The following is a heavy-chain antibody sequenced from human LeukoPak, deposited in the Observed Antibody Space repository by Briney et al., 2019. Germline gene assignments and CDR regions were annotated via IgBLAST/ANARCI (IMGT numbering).Heavy chain of an antibody. CDR2: IGSAGDT. CDR3: ARDPKGYRYLDL. Sequence: GRSLRLSCAASGFTFSGYDMHWVRQPTGEGLEWVSVIGSAGDTWYPGSVKGRFTVSRDNAKNSVYLQMNSLRAGDTAVYYCARDPKGYRYLDLWGRGTLVTASS. CDR1: GFTFSGYD. V-gene: IGHV3-13*01. J-gene: IGHJ2*01.